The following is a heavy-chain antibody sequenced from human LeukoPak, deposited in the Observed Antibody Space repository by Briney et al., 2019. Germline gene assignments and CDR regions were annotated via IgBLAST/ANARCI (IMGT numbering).Heavy chain of an antibody. CDR2: FDPEDGET. D-gene: IGHD6-6*01. V-gene: IGHV1-24*01. J-gene: IGHJ4*02. Sequence: EASVKVSCKVSRYGLTVVSMGWVRQAPGKGLEWMGGFDPEDGETIYAQKFQGRVTMTEDTSTDTAYMELRSLRSEDTAVYYRAADAVYSSSSETPTRGQGTLVTVSS. CDR1: RYGLTVVS. CDR3: AADAVYSSSSETPT.